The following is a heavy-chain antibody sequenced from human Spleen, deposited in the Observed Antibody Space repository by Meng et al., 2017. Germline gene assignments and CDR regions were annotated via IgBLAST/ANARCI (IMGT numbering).Heavy chain of an antibody. D-gene: IGHD3-3*01. V-gene: IGHV4-4*02. CDR1: GGSISSSNW. Sequence: QVQLQESGPGLVKPSGTLSLTCAVAGGSISSSNWWSWVRQPPGKGLEWIGEIYQSGSTNSNPSLKSRVTISVDKSKNQFSLKLSSVTAADTAVYYCARKITIFGVVIETWFDPWGQGTLVTVSS. J-gene: IGHJ5*02. CDR2: IYQSGST. CDR3: ARKITIFGVVIETWFDP.